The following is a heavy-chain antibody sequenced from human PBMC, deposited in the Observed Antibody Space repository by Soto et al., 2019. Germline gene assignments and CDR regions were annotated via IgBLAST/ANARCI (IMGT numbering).Heavy chain of an antibody. V-gene: IGHV1-18*01. CDR1: GYTFTSYG. D-gene: IGHD6-19*01. CDR3: ARDGHPGSGWMVYYYYYGMDV. CDR2: ISAYNGNT. Sequence: GASVKVSCKASGYTFTSYGISWVRQAPGQGLEWMGWISAYNGNTNYAQKLQGRVTMTTDTSTSTAYMELRSLRSDDTAVYYCARDGHPGSGWMVYYYYYGMDVWGQGTTVTVSS. J-gene: IGHJ6*02.